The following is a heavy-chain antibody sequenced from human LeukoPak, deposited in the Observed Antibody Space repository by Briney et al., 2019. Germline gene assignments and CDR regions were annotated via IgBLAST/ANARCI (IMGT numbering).Heavy chain of an antibody. D-gene: IGHD3-3*01. V-gene: IGHV4-34*01. Sequence: PSETLSLTCAVYGGSFSGYYWSWIRQPPGKGLEWIGEINHSGSTNYNPSLKSRVTISVDTSKNQFSLKLSSVTAADTAVYYCARGSPVWSGYYTPGPLYYFDYWGQGTLVTVSS. J-gene: IGHJ4*02. CDR1: GGSFSGYY. CDR3: ARGSPVWSGYYTPGPLYYFDY. CDR2: INHSGST.